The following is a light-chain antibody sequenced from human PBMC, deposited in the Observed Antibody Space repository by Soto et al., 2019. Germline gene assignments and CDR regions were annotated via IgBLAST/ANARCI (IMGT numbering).Light chain of an antibody. Sequence: EVVLTQSPGTLSLSPGERVTVSCRASQNVRKYLAWYQQKPGQAPRLVIYGAGTRGTGVPDRFSGSGSGTDFTLTITSLESDDSAVYSCHQYGESPPTFGGGTKVEI. J-gene: IGKJ4*01. V-gene: IGKV3-20*01. CDR2: GAG. CDR3: HQYGESPPT. CDR1: QNVRKY.